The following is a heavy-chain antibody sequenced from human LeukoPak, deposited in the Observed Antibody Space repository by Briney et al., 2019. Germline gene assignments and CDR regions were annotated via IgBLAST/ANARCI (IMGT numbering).Heavy chain of an antibody. V-gene: IGHV4-61*02. CDR1: GDSISSDDYY. D-gene: IGHD3-22*01. CDR2: FSASGNS. CDR3: AREGYYDSSGYSHGAFDI. Sequence: TLSLTCTVSGDSISSDDYYWSWIRQPAGKGLEWIGRFSASGNSNYNPSLKSRLTISVDTSKNQFSLKLTSVTAADTAVYYCAREGYYDSSGYSHGAFDIWGQGTMVTVSS. J-gene: IGHJ3*02.